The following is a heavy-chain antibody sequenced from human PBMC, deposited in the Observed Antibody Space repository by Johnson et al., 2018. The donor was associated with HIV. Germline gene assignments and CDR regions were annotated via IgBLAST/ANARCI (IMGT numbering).Heavy chain of an antibody. CDR2: IRTDGSST. Sequence: QVHLVESGGGLVTPGGSVKLSCQGSGFTFSDYYMTWIRQAPGKGLEWVSYIRTDGSSTYYADAVKGRFTFVRDNAKNSVYLQMTSLRVEDTAVYYCAREGVGTTCPFDMWGQGTMVTVSS. CDR3: AREGVGTTCPFDM. CDR1: GFTFSDYY. D-gene: IGHD1-26*01. V-gene: IGHV3-11*04. J-gene: IGHJ3*02.